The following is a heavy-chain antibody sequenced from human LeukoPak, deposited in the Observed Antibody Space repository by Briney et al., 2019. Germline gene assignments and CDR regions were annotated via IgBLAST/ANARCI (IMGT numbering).Heavy chain of an antibody. CDR2: IYSGGST. CDR1: GFTVSSNY. J-gene: IGHJ4*02. CDR3: ARGSSSWSLFDY. Sequence: GGSLRLSCAAPGFTVSSNYMSWVRQAPGKGLEWVSVIYSGGSTYYADSVKGRFTISRDNSKNTLYLQMNSLRAEDTAVYYCARGSSSWSLFDYWGQGTLVTVSS. D-gene: IGHD6-13*01. V-gene: IGHV3-66*01.